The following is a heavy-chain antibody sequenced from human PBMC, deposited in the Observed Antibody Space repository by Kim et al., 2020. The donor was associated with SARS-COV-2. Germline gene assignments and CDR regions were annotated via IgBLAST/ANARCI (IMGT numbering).Heavy chain of an antibody. Sequence: NYAQNCQGRVTMTTDTSTHAAYMELRGLTSDDPAVYYCARESRYGDSPFDPWGQGTLVTVSS. CDR3: ARESRYGDSPFDP. V-gene: IGHV1-18*01. D-gene: IGHD2-21*02. J-gene: IGHJ5*02.